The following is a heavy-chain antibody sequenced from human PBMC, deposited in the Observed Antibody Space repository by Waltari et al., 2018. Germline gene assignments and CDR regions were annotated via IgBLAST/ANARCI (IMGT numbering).Heavy chain of an antibody. CDR1: GGSISSYY. Sequence: QVQLQESGPGLVKPSETLSLTCTVSGGSISSYYWSWIRQPPGKGLEWIGYINYSGSTNSNPSLNSRVTISVDTSKNQFSLKLSSVTAADTAVYSCAREGLHCSGGSCYRDAFDIWGQGTMVTVSS. CDR2: INYSGST. J-gene: IGHJ3*02. V-gene: IGHV4-59*01. D-gene: IGHD2-15*01. CDR3: AREGLHCSGGSCYRDAFDI.